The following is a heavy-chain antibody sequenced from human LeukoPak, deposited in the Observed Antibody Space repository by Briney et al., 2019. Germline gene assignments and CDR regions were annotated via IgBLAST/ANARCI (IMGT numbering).Heavy chain of an antibody. CDR2: INSDGSST. D-gene: IGHD1-26*01. CDR1: GFTFSSYW. CDR3: ARGAPGDAFDI. V-gene: IGHV3-74*01. Sequence: PGGSLRLSCAASGFTFSSYWMHWVRQAPGKGLVWVSRINSDGSSTSYADSVKGRFTISRDNAKNTLYLQMNSLRAEDTALYYCARGAPGDAFDIWGQGTMVTVSS. J-gene: IGHJ3*02.